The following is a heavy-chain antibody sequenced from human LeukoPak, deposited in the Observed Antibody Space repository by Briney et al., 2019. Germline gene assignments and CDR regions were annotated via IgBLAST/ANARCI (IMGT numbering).Heavy chain of an antibody. J-gene: IGHJ6*02. CDR2: MNHDGSVR. D-gene: IGHD6-19*01. CDR3: ARDRIGYSSCMDV. CDR1: GFTFRSDW. Sequence: PGGSLRLSCAASGFTFRSDWMSWVRQAPGKGLEWVASMNHDGSVRQYLDSVKGRFTISRDNDKNTLYLQMNSLRAEDTAVYYCARDRIGYSSCMDVWGQGTTVTVSS. V-gene: IGHV3-7*01.